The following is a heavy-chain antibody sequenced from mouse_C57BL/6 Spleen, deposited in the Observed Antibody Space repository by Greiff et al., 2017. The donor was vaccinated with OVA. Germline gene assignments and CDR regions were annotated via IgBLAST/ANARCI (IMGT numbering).Heavy chain of an antibody. D-gene: IGHD4-1*01. Sequence: VQLQQPGAELVKPGASVKMSCKASGYTFTSYCITWVKQRPGQGLEWIGDIYPGSGSTNYNEKFKSKATLTVDTSSSTAYMQLSSLTSEDSAVYYCARSGPGTRYFDYWGQGTTLTVSS. CDR1: GYTFTSYC. V-gene: IGHV1-55*01. CDR3: ARSGPGTRYFDY. CDR2: IYPGSGST. J-gene: IGHJ2*01.